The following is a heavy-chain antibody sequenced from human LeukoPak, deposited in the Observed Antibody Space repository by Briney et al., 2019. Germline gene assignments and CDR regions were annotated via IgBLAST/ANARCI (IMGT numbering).Heavy chain of an antibody. CDR1: GGSISSGGYY. CDR2: IYHSGST. CDR3: ARGGVATPFDY. D-gene: IGHD5-12*01. V-gene: IGHV4-30-2*01. J-gene: IGHJ4*02. Sequence: PSETLSLTCTVSGGSISSGGYYWSWIRQHPGKGLEWIGYIYHSGSTYYNPSLKSRVTISVDRSKNQFSLKLSSVTAADTAVYYCARGGVATPFDYWGQGTLVTVSS.